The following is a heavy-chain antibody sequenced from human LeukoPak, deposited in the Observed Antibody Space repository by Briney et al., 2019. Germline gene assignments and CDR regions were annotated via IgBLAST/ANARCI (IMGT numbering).Heavy chain of an antibody. D-gene: IGHD3-22*01. CDR1: GGSISSSNW. CDR3: ARVGDSSCYYYTGTYFDY. Sequence: PSGTLSLTCAVSGGSISSSNWWSWVRQPPGKGLEWIGEIYHSGSTNYNPSLKSRVTISVDKSKNQFSLKLSSVTAADTAVYYCARVGDSSCYYYTGTYFDYWGQGTLVTVSS. V-gene: IGHV4-4*02. CDR2: IYHSGST. J-gene: IGHJ4*02.